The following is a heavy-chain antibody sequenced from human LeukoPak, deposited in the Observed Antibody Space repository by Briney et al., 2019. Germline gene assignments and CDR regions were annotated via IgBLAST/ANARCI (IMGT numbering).Heavy chain of an antibody. D-gene: IGHD5-12*01. Sequence: PGGSLRLSCAASGFTFGSHAMHWVRQAPGKGLEWVAIISYDGSDKFYADSVKGRFTISRDNSKNTLYLQMNSLRAEDTAVYYCAREHRGYGDSWGQGTLVTVSP. CDR3: AREHRGYGDS. V-gene: IGHV3-30-3*01. J-gene: IGHJ4*02. CDR1: GFTFGSHA. CDR2: ISYDGSDK.